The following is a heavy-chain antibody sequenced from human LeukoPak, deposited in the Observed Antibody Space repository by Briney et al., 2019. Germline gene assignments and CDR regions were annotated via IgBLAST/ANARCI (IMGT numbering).Heavy chain of an antibody. V-gene: IGHV3-30-3*01. CDR3: AKDGNWVYYYGMDV. D-gene: IGHD4-23*01. Sequence: GGSLRLSCAASGFTFSSYAMHWVRQAPGKGLEWVAVISYDGSNKYYADSVKGRFTISRDNSKNTLYLQMNSLRAEDTAVYYCAKDGNWVYYYGMDVWGQGTTVTVSS. CDR1: GFTFSSYA. CDR2: ISYDGSNK. J-gene: IGHJ6*02.